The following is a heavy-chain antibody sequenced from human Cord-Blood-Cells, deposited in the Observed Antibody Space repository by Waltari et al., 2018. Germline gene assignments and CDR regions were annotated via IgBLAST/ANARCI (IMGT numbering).Heavy chain of an antibody. CDR1: GGSFSGYY. D-gene: IGHD1-26*01. CDR3: ARSGDSGSYDY. Sequence: QVQLQQWGAGLLKPSETLSLTCAVYGGSFSGYYWSWIRQPPGKGLEWIGEINHSGSTNYNPSLKSRVTISVDTSKNQFSLELSFVTAADTAVYYCARSGDSGSYDYWGQGTLVTVSS. V-gene: IGHV4-34*01. CDR2: INHSGST. J-gene: IGHJ4*02.